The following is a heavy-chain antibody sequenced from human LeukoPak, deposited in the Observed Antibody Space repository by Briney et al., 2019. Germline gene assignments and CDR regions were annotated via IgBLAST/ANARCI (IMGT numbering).Heavy chain of an antibody. Sequence: ASVKVSCKASGGTFSSYGISWVRQAPGQGLEWMGWISAYNGNTNYAQKLQGRVTMTTDTSTSTAYMELRSLRSDDTAVYYCARGVISPSTTVTPYYFDYWGQGTLVTVSS. CDR1: GGTFSSYG. D-gene: IGHD4-17*01. J-gene: IGHJ4*02. CDR2: ISAYNGNT. CDR3: ARGVISPSTTVTPYYFDY. V-gene: IGHV1-18*01.